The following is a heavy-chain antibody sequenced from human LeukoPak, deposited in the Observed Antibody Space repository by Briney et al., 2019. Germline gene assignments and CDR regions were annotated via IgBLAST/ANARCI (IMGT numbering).Heavy chain of an antibody. CDR1: GFTFSSHA. J-gene: IGHJ4*02. Sequence: GGSLRLSCAASGFTFSSHAMNWVRQAPGKGLEWLAVVSYDGSYIYYADSVKGRFTISRDNSKNTVFLEMNSLRAEDTAVYYCARDGENHYYDYWGQGTLVTVST. CDR3: ARDGENHYYDY. V-gene: IGHV3-30*14. D-gene: IGHD7-27*01. CDR2: VSYDGSYI.